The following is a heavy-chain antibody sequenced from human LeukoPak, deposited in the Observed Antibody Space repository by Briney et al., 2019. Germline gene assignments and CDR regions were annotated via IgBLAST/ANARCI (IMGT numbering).Heavy chain of an antibody. V-gene: IGHV4-59*01. CDR1: GGSITSYY. Sequence: SETLSLTCTVSGGSITSYYWSWFRQPPGKGLEWIGNIYSSGSTNYNPSLQSRVTISVDTSRTQFSLRLTSVTAADTAVYYCARGLRITMVRGVTPHFDYWGQGTLVTVSS. D-gene: IGHD3-10*01. J-gene: IGHJ4*02. CDR2: IYSSGST. CDR3: ARGLRITMVRGVTPHFDY.